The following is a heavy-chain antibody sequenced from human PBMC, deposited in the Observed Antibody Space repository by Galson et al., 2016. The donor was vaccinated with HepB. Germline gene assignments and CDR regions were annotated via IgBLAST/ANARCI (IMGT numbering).Heavy chain of an antibody. CDR2: INKNGNT. CDR3: SRHDRNYPPLY. D-gene: IGHD5-24*01. J-gene: IGHJ4*02. V-gene: IGHV4-39*01. CDR1: GASISSSSHD. Sequence: SETLSLTCTVSGASISSSSHDWDWIRQPPGRGLEWIGSINKNGNTYYNPSLKSRVTISVDTAKDQFSLKLSSVTAADTAVYYCSRHDRNYPPLYWGLGTLVTVSS.